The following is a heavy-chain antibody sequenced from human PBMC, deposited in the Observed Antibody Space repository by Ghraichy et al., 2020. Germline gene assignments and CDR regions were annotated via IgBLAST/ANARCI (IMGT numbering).Heavy chain of an antibody. V-gene: IGHV3-9*01. CDR2: ISWNSGSI. D-gene: IGHD2-2*02. Sequence: GGSLRLSCAASGFTFDDYAMHWVRQAPGKGLEWVSGISWNSGSIGYADSVKGRFTISRDNAKNSLYLQMNSLRAEDTALYYCAKDMSAAIGEGYYYGMDVWSQVTTVTVSS. CDR1: GFTFDDYA. CDR3: AKDMSAAIGEGYYYGMDV. J-gene: IGHJ6*02.